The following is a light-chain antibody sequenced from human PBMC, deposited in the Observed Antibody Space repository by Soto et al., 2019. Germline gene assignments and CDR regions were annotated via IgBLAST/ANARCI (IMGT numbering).Light chain of an antibody. CDR1: HTTNTH. Sequence: DIRMTQSPSSLSASVGDRVTITCRTSHTTNTHLSWYQHKPGRAPNLLIYAASSLQSGVPSRFSGSGSGTDFTLTISSLQPEDFATYYCQQTYNTPWTFGQGTKVEIK. CDR3: QQTYNTPWT. J-gene: IGKJ1*01. V-gene: IGKV1-39*01. CDR2: AAS.